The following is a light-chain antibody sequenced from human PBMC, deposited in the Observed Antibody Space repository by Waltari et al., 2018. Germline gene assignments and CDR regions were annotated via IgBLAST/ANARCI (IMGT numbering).Light chain of an antibody. CDR2: SAS. J-gene: IGKJ4*01. V-gene: IGKV3-15*01. Sequence: LTQSPVALSVSPGETVTLSCRASQSVTTDFAWYQQQPGQSPRLLIYSASARATGIPARFTGSGSGTQFTLTITDLQPGDFALYFCQQYNSWPLTFGGGTKVAIK. CDR1: QSVTTD. CDR3: QQYNSWPLT.